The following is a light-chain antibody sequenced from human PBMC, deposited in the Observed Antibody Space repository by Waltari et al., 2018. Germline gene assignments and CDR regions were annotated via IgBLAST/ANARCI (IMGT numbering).Light chain of an antibody. CDR1: QSLVHSDGNTY. CDR3: MQGTHWPLT. V-gene: IGKV2-30*02. Sequence: DVVMTQSQLSLPVTLGQPASISCRSSQSLVHSDGNTYLNWFQQRPGQSPRRLIYKVSNRDSGVPDRFSGSGSGTDFTLKISRVEAEDVGVYYCMQGTHWPLTFGQGTRLEIK. CDR2: KVS. J-gene: IGKJ5*01.